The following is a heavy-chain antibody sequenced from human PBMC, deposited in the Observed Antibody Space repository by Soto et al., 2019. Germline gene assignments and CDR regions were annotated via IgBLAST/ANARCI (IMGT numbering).Heavy chain of an antibody. V-gene: IGHV3-74*01. CDR1: GFTFSSYW. CDR3: ARDRVITGPMNYFYYMDV. D-gene: IGHD2-2*01. J-gene: IGHJ6*03. CDR2: INSDGSST. Sequence: QPGGSLRLSCAASGFTFSSYWMHWVRQAPGKGLVWVSRINSDGSSTSYADSVKGRFTISRDNAKNTLYLQMNSLRAEDTAVYYCARDRVITGPMNYFYYMDVWGKGTTVTVSS.